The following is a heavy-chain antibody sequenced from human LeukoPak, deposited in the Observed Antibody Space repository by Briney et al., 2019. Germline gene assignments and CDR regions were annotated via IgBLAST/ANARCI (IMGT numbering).Heavy chain of an antibody. J-gene: IGHJ5*02. CDR1: GDSISSSNW. D-gene: IGHD3-10*01. Sequence: SETLSLTCAVSGDSISSSNWWSWVRQPPGKGLEWIGEIYHSGSTNYNPSLKSRVTISVDKSKNQFSLKLTSVTAADTAVYYCARWLVRGVRGNWFDPWGQGILVIVSS. CDR3: ARWLVRGVRGNWFDP. CDR2: IYHSGST. V-gene: IGHV4-4*02.